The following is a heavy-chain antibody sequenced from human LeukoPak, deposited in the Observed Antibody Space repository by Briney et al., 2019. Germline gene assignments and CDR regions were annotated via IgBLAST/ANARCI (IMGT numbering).Heavy chain of an antibody. J-gene: IGHJ6*02. D-gene: IGHD5-18*01. CDR3: ARDHEGYSYGYLGYYGMDV. CDR1: GYTFTSYA. Sequence: ASVKVSSKASGYTFTSYAMNWVRQAPGQGLEWMGWINTNTGNPTYAQGFTGRFVFSLDTSVSTAYLQISSLKAEDTAVYYCARDHEGYSYGYLGYYGMDVWGQGTTVTVSS. CDR2: INTNTGNP. V-gene: IGHV7-4-1*02.